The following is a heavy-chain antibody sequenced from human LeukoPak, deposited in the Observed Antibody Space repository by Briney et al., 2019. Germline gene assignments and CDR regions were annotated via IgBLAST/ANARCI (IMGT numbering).Heavy chain of an antibody. J-gene: IGHJ6*03. D-gene: IGHD3-22*01. V-gene: IGHV4-59*01. Sequence: SETLSLTCTVPDGSISSYYWSWIRQPPGKGLEWIGYIYYSGSTNYNPSLKSRVTISVDTSKNQFSLKLSSVTAADTAVYYCTRGSIAYYYMDVWGKGTTVTISS. CDR1: DGSISSYY. CDR3: TRGSIAYYYMDV. CDR2: IYYSGST.